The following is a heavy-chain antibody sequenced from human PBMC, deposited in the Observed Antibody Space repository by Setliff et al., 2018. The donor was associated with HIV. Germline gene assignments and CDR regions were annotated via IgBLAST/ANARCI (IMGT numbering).Heavy chain of an antibody. D-gene: IGHD3-16*02. CDR2: IIPIFGTT. CDR3: ARGLRLGESSLKGDYFDY. V-gene: IGHV1-69*05. Sequence: GASVKVSCKASGGTFSSYTISWVRQAPGQGLEWMGGIIPIFGTTNYAQKFHGKVTITTDESTSTGYMELSSLRSEDTAVYYCARGLRLGESSLKGDYFDYWGQGTLVTVSS. J-gene: IGHJ4*02. CDR1: GGTFSSYT.